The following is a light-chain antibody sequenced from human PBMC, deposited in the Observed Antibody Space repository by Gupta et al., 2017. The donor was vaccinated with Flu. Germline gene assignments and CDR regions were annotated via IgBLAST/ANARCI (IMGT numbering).Light chain of an antibody. CDR2: DAS. Sequence: PATLSLSPGEGATPSCRASHSVRSYFAWYQQKPGQAPTLLIYDASNRATGIPARFSGSGFGTEFTLTISSLEPEDFAVYSCQHLSNWLYAFGQGTQLDIK. CDR3: QHLSNWLYA. CDR1: HSVRSY. J-gene: IGKJ2*01. V-gene: IGKV3-11*01.